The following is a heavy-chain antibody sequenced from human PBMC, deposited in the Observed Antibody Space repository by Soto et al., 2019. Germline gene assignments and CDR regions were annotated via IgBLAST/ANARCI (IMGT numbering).Heavy chain of an antibody. J-gene: IGHJ4*02. CDR1: GFTLSSDA. D-gene: IGHD3-22*01. V-gene: IGHV3-23*01. CDR2: MSGSGGRT. CDR3: AKDSSGPNEY. Sequence: PGGSLRLGCTSSGFTLSSDAMSWVSQDPGEGLEWVSTMSGSGGRTYYADSVKGRFTISRANSKNTLYMQMNSLRAEDTAVYYCAKDSSGPNEYRCQGTLVTVSS.